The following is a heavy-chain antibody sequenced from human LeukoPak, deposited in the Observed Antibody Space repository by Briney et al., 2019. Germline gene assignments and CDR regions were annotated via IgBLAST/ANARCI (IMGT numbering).Heavy chain of an antibody. CDR2: IYSGGST. D-gene: IGHD3-9*01. CDR3: ASPYKGRYFPISDY. CDR1: GFTVSSNY. Sequence: GGSLRLSCAASGFTVSSNYMGWVRQAPGKGLEWVSVIYSGGSTYYADSVKGRFTISRDNSKNTLYLQMNSLRAEDTAVYYCASPYKGRYFPISDYWGQGTLVTVSS. J-gene: IGHJ4*02. V-gene: IGHV3-66*01.